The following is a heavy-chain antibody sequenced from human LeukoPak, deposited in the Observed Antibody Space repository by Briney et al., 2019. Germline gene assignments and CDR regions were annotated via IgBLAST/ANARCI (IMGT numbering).Heavy chain of an antibody. D-gene: IGHD3-10*01. CDR3: TRRITMVRGVITYNWFDP. CDR1: GFTFSNAW. CDR2: IKSKTDGGTT. V-gene: IGHV3-15*01. J-gene: IGHJ5*02. Sequence: GGSLRLSCAASGFTFSNAWMSWVRQAPGKGLEWVGRIKSKTDGGTTDYAAPVKGRFTISRDDSKNTLYLQMNSLKTEDTAVYYCTRRITMVRGVITYNWFDPWGQGTLVTVSS.